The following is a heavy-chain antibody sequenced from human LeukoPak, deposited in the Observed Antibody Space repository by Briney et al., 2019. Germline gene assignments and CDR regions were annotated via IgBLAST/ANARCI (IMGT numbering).Heavy chain of an antibody. CDR2: MWSDGSKT. Sequence: GKSLRLSCTASGFTLSYYGLHWVRQAPGKGLELVALMWSDGSKTSYADSMKGRFTISRDISRNTLYLQMNSLRAEDTALYYCARASFPRRPYPEVLLWFGEPLYYYYGMDVWGQGTTVTVSS. CDR3: ARASFPRRPYPEVLLWFGEPLYYYYGMDV. V-gene: IGHV3-33*01. CDR1: GFTLSYYG. D-gene: IGHD3-10*01. J-gene: IGHJ6*02.